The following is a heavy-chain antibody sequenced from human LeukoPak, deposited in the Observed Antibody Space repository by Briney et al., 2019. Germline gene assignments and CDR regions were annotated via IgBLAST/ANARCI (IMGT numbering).Heavy chain of an antibody. V-gene: IGHV4-39*01. D-gene: IGHD6-13*01. Sequence: SETLSLTCTVSGGSISSSSYYWGWIRQPPGKGLEWIGSIYYSGSTYYNPSLKSRVTISVDTSKNRFSLKLSSVTAADTALYYCARLDSSSWYLHYWGQGTLVTVSS. J-gene: IGHJ4*02. CDR2: IYYSGST. CDR1: GGSISSSSYY. CDR3: ARLDSSSWYLHY.